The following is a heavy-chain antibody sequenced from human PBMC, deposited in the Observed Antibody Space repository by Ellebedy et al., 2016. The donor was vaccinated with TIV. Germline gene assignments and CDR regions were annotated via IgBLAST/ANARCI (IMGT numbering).Heavy chain of an antibody. J-gene: IGHJ4*02. D-gene: IGHD6-13*01. Sequence: GESLKISXKGSGYTFTSYWIGWVRQMPGKGLEWMGIIYPGDSETRYSPSFQGQVTISADKSLSTAYLQWSSLKASDTAMYYCARRIDSSTWYGSYFDYWGQGTLVTVSS. CDR3: ARRIDSSTWYGSYFDY. CDR2: IYPGDSET. CDR1: GYTFTSYW. V-gene: IGHV5-51*01.